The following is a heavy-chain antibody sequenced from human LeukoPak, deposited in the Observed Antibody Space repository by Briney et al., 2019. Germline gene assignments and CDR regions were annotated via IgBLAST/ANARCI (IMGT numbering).Heavy chain of an antibody. J-gene: IGHJ4*02. D-gene: IGHD5-12*01. Sequence: GGSLRLSCVASGFTFTSYGIHWVRQAPGKGLEWVAVSWFAGDTKYYADSVKGRFTISRDNSKNTVYLQLNILRADDTAIHYCAKDTDDYLLDWGQGTLVTVSS. CDR1: GFTFTSYG. CDR3: AKDTDDYLLD. V-gene: IGHV3-30*02. CDR2: SWFAGDTK.